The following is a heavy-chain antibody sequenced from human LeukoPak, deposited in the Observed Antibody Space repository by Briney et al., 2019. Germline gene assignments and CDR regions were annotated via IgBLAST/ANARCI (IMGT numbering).Heavy chain of an antibody. CDR3: ARVGYFHTYGMDV. CDR2: ISSSSSYI. D-gene: IGHD3-22*01. V-gene: IGHV3-21*01. Sequence: GGSLRLSCAASGFTVSSNYMTWVRQAPGKGLEWVSSISSSSSYIYYADSVKGRFTISRDNAKNSLYLQMNSLRAEDTAVYYCARVGYFHTYGMDVWGQGTTVTVSS. CDR1: GFTVSSNY. J-gene: IGHJ6*02.